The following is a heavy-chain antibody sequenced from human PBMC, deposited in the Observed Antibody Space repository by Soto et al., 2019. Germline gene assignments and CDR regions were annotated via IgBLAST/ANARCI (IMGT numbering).Heavy chain of an antibody. V-gene: IGHV3-23*01. CDR1: GFAFSTYT. Sequence: EVQLLESGGGLVQPGGSLRLSCVASGFAFSTYTMTWVRQAPGKGLEWVSALSASGLTKYYADSVKGRFTISRDNSKNTLYLHMNSLRAEDTAVYYCAKDSRPRQYYYSYGLDVWGQGATVTVS. D-gene: IGHD1-1*01. J-gene: IGHJ6*02. CDR2: LSASGLTK. CDR3: AKDSRPRQYYYSYGLDV.